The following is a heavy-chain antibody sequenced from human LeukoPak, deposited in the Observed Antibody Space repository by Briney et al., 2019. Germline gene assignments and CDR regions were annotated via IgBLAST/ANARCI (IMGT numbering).Heavy chain of an antibody. CDR1: GFTFDDYG. J-gene: IGHJ4*02. CDR2: ITWNGGST. Sequence: GGSPRLSCAASGFTFDDYGMSRVRQAPGKGLEWVSGITWNGGSTGYADSVKGRFTISRDNAKKSLYLQMSSLRAEDTAVYYCARDGIFSCGTTRCYTFDHWGQGALVTVSS. D-gene: IGHD2-2*02. CDR3: ARDGIFSCGTTRCYTFDH. V-gene: IGHV3-20*04.